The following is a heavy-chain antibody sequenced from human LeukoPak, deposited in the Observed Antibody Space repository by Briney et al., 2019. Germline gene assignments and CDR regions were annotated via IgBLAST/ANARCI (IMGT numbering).Heavy chain of an antibody. V-gene: IGHV1-18*01. CDR1: GYRFTTYG. CDR2: ISAYDANT. J-gene: IGHJ6*02. Sequence: GASVKVSCKASGYRFTTYGISWVRQAPGQGLEWMGWISAYDANTNYAQKLQGRVTMTTDSSTSTAYMELRSLSSDDTAVYYCARDSLLTHYFMDVWGQGTTVTVSS. D-gene: IGHD4/OR15-4a*01. CDR3: ARDSLLTHYFMDV.